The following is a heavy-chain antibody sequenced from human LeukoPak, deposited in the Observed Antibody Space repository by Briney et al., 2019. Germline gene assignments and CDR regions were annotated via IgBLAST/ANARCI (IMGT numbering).Heavy chain of an antibody. V-gene: IGHV1-46*01. D-gene: IGHD3-16*01. CDR3: VRERSGGTFDM. CDR2: INPSVGNT. J-gene: IGHJ3*02. Sequence: ASVKVSCKASQHSFTTYYIHWLRQAPGQGLEWVGMINPSVGNTNYAQKFQGRVTMTQDTSTTTVYMELSSLTSEDPPVYHCVRERSGGTFDMWGEGTMVTVSS. CDR1: QHSFTTYY.